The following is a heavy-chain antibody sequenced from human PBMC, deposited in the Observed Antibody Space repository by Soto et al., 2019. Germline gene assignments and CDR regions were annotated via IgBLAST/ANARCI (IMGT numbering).Heavy chain of an antibody. CDR3: AIGNPDWFDP. J-gene: IGHJ5*02. D-gene: IGHD1-1*01. CDR1: GYSISSGLY. Sequence: PSETLSLTCAVSGYSISSGLYWGWIRQPPGKGLEWIGTIYRGGITYYNPSLKSRVTISIDTSKNHFPLRLSSVTATDTAVYFCAIGNPDWFDPWGQGTLVTVSS. CDR2: IYRGGIT. V-gene: IGHV4-38-2*01.